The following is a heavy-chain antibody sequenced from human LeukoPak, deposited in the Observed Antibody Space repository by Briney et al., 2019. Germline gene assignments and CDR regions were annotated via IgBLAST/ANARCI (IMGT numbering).Heavy chain of an antibody. J-gene: IGHJ3*01. V-gene: IGHV3-21*01. Sequence: GGSLRLSWAASGFTFGNFGMNWVRQAPGKGLEWVSSISSSGSHIYYADSVKGRFTISRDNAKSTLFLQMNSLTAEETAVYYCARGGLRWLVLTPDPYDVWGPGTMVTVSS. CDR1: GFTFGNFG. D-gene: IGHD6-19*01. CDR3: ARGGLRWLVLTPDPYDV. CDR2: ISSSGSHI.